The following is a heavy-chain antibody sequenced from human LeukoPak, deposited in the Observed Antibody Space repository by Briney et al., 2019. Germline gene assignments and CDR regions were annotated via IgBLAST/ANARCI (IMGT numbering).Heavy chain of an antibody. CDR1: GGSISSGSYY. CDR2: IYTSGST. Sequence: SETLSHTCTVSGGSISSGSYYWSWIRQPAGKGLEWIGRIYTSGSTNYNPSLKSRVTISVDTSKNQFSLKLSSVTAADTAVYYCARDKGSSSGDYWGQGTLVTVSS. CDR3: ARDKGSSSGDY. J-gene: IGHJ4*02. V-gene: IGHV4-61*02. D-gene: IGHD6-6*01.